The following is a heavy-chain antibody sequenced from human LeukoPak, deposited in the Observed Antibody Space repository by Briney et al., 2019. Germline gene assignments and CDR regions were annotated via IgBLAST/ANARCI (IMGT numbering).Heavy chain of an antibody. CDR2: ISGSGGNT. J-gene: IGHJ4*02. Sequence: GGSLRLSCVGSGFTFSNNPLSWVRQAPGKGLEWVSAISGSGGNTYYADSVRGRFTIYRDNSKNTLFLQMNTLRADDTAVYYCATTKQARRYFDYWGQGTLVTVSS. CDR3: ATTKQARRYFDY. D-gene: IGHD1-1*01. CDR1: GFTFSNNP. V-gene: IGHV3-23*01.